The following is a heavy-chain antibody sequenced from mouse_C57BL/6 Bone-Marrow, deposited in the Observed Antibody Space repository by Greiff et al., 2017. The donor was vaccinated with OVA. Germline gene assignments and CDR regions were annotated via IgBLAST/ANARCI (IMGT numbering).Heavy chain of an antibody. J-gene: IGHJ3*01. V-gene: IGHV1-85*01. D-gene: IGHD4-1*01. Sequence: VQLVESGPELVKPGASVKLSCKASGYTFTSYDINWVKQRPGQGLEWIGWLYPRDGSTTYNEKFKGKATLTVDTSSSTAYMERHSLTSEDSAVYFCARDWAWFAYWGQGTLVTVSA. CDR1: GYTFTSYD. CDR2: LYPRDGST. CDR3: ARDWAWFAY.